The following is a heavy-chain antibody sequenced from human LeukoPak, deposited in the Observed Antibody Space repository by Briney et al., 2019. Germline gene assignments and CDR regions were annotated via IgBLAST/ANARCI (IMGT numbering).Heavy chain of an antibody. CDR1: GGSISSYY. Sequence: PSETLSLTCTVSGGSISSYYWSWIRQPPGKGLEWIGYIYYSGSTNYNPSLKSRVTISVDKSMNHFSLKLNSVTAADTAVYYCARAFLVGYSPEEYFFDYWGQGTLVTVSS. D-gene: IGHD2-15*01. CDR3: ARAFLVGYSPEEYFFDY. V-gene: IGHV4-59*12. J-gene: IGHJ4*02. CDR2: IYYSGST.